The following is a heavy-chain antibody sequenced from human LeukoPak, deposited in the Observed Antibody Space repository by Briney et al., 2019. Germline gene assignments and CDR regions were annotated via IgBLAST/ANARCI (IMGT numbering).Heavy chain of an antibody. J-gene: IGHJ4*02. CDR2: IRGNGET. V-gene: IGHV3-23*01. Sequence: PGGSLRLSCAASGLSFSSFAMNWVRQGPARGLEWVSSIRGNGETFYGDSVKGRSTLYSDYSTNTVYFQLNNLRVEDTGIYYCARASWVSTTDAVRWGQGTLVTVSS. CDR3: ARASWVSTTDAVR. CDR1: GLSFSSFA. D-gene: IGHD1-14*01.